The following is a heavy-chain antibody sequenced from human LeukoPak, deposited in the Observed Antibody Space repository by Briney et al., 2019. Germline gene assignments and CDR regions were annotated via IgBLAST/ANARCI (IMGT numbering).Heavy chain of an antibody. CDR2: VWYDGTIK. Sequence: GGSLRLSCAASGFNFTTYGMHWVRQAPGKGLEWVALVWYDGTIKYYADSVKGLFTISRDNSKNTLFLQMSSLRAEDTALYYCARGGRGASNWTPYNWFDPWGQGTLVTVSS. D-gene: IGHD3/OR15-3a*01. CDR1: GFNFTTYG. CDR3: ARGGRGASNWTPYNWFDP. V-gene: IGHV3-33*01. J-gene: IGHJ5*02.